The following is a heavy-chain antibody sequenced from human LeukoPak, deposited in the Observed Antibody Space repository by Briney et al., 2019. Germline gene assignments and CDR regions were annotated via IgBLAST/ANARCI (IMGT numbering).Heavy chain of an antibody. Sequence: ASVKVSCKAAGYTFTSYDINWVRQAAGRGLEWMGGMNPNSANTSYAQKFQGKVTMTRNTSISTAYMDLTSLKSEDTAVYYCARVVHCSSTSCYDADYWGQGTLVTVSS. CDR3: ARVVHCSSTSCYDADY. CDR1: GYTFTSYD. J-gene: IGHJ4*02. D-gene: IGHD2-2*01. CDR2: MNPNSANT. V-gene: IGHV1-8*01.